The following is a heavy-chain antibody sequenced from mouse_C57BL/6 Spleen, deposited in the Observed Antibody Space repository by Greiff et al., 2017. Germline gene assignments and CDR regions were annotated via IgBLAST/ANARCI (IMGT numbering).Heavy chain of an antibody. CDR1: GYTFTDYE. D-gene: IGHD4-1*01. J-gene: IGHJ2*01. CDR2: IDPETGGT. V-gene: IGHV1-15*01. Sequence: QVQLQQSGAELVRPGASVTLSCKASGYTFTDYEMHWVKQTPVHGLEWIGAIDPETGGTAYNQKFKGKAILTADKSSSTAYRELRRLTSKDSAVYYCTRSNWDDYWGQGTTLTGSS. CDR3: TRSNWDDY.